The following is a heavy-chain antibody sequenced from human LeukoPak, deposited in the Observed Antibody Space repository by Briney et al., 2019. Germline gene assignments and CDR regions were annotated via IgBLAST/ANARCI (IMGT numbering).Heavy chain of an antibody. J-gene: IGHJ5*02. CDR3: ARLIRLGFSPFDP. V-gene: IGHV4-31*03. D-gene: IGHD2-8*01. Sequence: SQTLSLTCTVSGGSISSGGYYWSWIRQHPGQGLEWIGYIYYSGSTYYNPSLKSRVTISVDTSKNQFSLKLSSVTAADTAVYYCARLIRLGFSPFDPWGQGTLVTVSS. CDR2: IYYSGST. CDR1: GGSISSGGYY.